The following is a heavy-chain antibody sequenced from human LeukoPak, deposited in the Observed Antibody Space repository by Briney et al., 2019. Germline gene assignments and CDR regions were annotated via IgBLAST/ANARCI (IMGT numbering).Heavy chain of an antibody. CDR1: GGSISSYY. J-gene: IGHJ5*01. CDR3: ATGASHLGGLLVISDFPWLDS. CDR2: IYYSGST. Sequence: SETLSLTCTVSGGSISSYYWSWIRRPPGKGLEWIGCIYYSGSTNYNPSFKSRVTISVDTSKNQFSLKLSSVTAADTAVYYCATGASHLGGLLVISDFPWLDSWGQGTLVIVSS. V-gene: IGHV4-59*01. D-gene: IGHD3-16*02.